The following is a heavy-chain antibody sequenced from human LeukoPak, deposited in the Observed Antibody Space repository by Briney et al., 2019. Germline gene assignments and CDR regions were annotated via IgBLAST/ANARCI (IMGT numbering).Heavy chain of an antibody. CDR1: GGSISSYY. J-gene: IGHJ4*02. CDR2: IYTSGST. Sequence: PSETLSLTCTVSGGSISSYYWSWIRQPAGKGLEWIGRIYTSGSTNYNPSLKSRVTMSVDTSKNQFSLKLSSVTAADTAVYYCARDGYSYGHGYYFDYWGQGTLVTVSS. D-gene: IGHD5-18*01. V-gene: IGHV4-4*07. CDR3: ARDGYSYGHGYYFDY.